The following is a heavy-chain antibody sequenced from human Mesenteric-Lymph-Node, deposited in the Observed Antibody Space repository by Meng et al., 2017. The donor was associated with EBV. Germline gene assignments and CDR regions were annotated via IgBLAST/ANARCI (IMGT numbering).Heavy chain of an antibody. CDR3: GRDQGRELINH. D-gene: IGHD1-7*01. J-gene: IGHJ4*02. Sequence: QVQLQWPGPGLVKPSGTLSLTCTVSGDSISRDIWWSWVRQPPGKGLEWIGEVYHRGDTNYNPSLKSRVDISVDKSKNQFYLSLFSVTAADTAVYYCGRDQGRELINHWGQGTLVTVSS. CDR1: GDSISRDIW. CDR2: VYHRGDT. V-gene: IGHV4-4*02.